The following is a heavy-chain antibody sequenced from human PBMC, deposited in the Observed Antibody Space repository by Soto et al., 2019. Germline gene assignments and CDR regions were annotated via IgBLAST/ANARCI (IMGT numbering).Heavy chain of an antibody. V-gene: IGHV3-23*01. CDR1: GITFSTYA. D-gene: IGHD2-15*01. CDR3: AALEGDCSGGTCYGYDAMDV. Sequence: EVQLLESGGGLVQPGGSLRLSCAASGITFSTYAMSWVRQAPGKGLEWVSAIGRNADSTYYADSVKGRFTISRDNSKNTLYLQMNRLRAEDTAVYYCAALEGDCSGGTCYGYDAMDVWGQGTTVTVSS. CDR2: IGRNADST. J-gene: IGHJ6*02.